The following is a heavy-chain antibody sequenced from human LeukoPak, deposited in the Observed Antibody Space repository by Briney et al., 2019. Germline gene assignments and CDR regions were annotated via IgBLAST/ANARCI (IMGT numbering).Heavy chain of an antibody. CDR3: ARNYASGSSLGY. V-gene: IGHV4-4*07. D-gene: IGHD3-10*01. J-gene: IGHJ4*02. CDR1: GGSISSYY. Sequence: SETLSLTCTVSGGSISSYYWSWIRQPAGKGLEWIGRIHSSGSTNYNPSLNSRVSVSVDTSKNQFSLKLSSVTAADTAVYYCARNYASGSSLGYWGQGTLVTVSS. CDR2: IHSSGST.